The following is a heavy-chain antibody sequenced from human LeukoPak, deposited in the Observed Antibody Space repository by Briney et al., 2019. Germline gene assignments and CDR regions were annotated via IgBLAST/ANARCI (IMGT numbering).Heavy chain of an antibody. CDR2: IYYSGST. CDR3: ARMATGFYYYYYMDV. CDR1: GGSISSSSYY. V-gene: IGHV4-39*01. Sequence: KPSETLSLTCTVSGGSISSSSYYWGWIRRPPGKGLEWIGSIYYSGSTYYNPSLKSRVTISVDTSKNQFSLKLSSVTAADAAVYYCARMATGFYYYYYMDVWGKGTTVTDSS. D-gene: IGHD5-24*01. J-gene: IGHJ6*03.